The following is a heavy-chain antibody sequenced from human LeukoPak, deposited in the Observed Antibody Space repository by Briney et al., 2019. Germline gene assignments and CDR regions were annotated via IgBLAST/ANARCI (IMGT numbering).Heavy chain of an antibody. CDR3: AELGGKTAYGDEYYGMDV. D-gene: IGHD4-17*01. CDR2: ISRSGGST. Sequence: GGSLRLSCAASESHAMTWVRQGPGKGPEWVSAISRSGGSTYYADSVKGRFTISRDKSNNTVYLQMNSLSAEDTAVYYCAELGGKTAYGDEYYGMDVWGQGTTVTVSS. V-gene: IGHV3-23*01. J-gene: IGHJ6*02. CDR1: ESHA.